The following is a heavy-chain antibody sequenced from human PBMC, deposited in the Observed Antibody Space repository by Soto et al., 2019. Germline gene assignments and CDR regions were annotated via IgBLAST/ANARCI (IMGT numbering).Heavy chain of an antibody. CDR3: ARDAPLWFGELSH. V-gene: IGHV4-59*12. CDR1: GGSINSYY. D-gene: IGHD3-10*01. CDR2: IYYSGFT. J-gene: IGHJ4*02. Sequence: SETLSLTCTVSGGSINSYYWSWIRQPPGKGLEWIGYIYYSGFTNSNPSLKSRVTISVDTSKNQFSLKLNSVTAADTAVYYCARDAPLWFGELSHWGQGTLVTVSS.